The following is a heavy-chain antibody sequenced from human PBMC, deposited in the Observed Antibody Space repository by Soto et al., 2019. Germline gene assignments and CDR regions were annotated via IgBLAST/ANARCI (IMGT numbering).Heavy chain of an antibody. CDR3: ASGGLYI. CDR2: IGTAGDT. D-gene: IGHD3-16*01. J-gene: IGHJ4*02. V-gene: IGHV3-13*01. CDR1: GFTFSNYD. Sequence: EVQLVESGGGLVQPGGSLRLSCAASGFTFSNYDMHWVRQTTGKGLEWVSGIGTAGDTYYSGSVKGRFSISREDAKNSFYLKMNRLRAEDTAVYYCASGGLYICGQGTLVTVSS.